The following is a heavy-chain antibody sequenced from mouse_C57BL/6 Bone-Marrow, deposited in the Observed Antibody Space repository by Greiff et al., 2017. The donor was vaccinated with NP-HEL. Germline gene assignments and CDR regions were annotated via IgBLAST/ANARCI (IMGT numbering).Heavy chain of an antibody. CDR1: GFSLTSYG. V-gene: IGHV2-2*01. D-gene: IGHD2-5*01. J-gene: IGHJ4*01. CDR2: IWSGGST. Sequence: VKVVESGPGLVQPSQSLSITCTVSGFSLTSYGVHWVRQSPGKGLEWLGVIWSGGSTDYNAAFISRLSISKDNSKSQVFFKMNSLQADDTAIYYCASYSNYLLAMDYWGQGTSVTVSS. CDR3: ASYSNYLLAMDY.